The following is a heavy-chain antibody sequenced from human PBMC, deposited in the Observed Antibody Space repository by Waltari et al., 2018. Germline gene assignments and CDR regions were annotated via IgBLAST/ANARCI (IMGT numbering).Heavy chain of an antibody. V-gene: IGHV5-51*03. CDR1: GYSFTSYW. J-gene: IGHJ3*02. CDR2: IYPGDSDT. CDR3: ARRVPRYYDSSGYRAAFDI. D-gene: IGHD3-22*01. Sequence: EVQLVQSGAEVKKPGESLKISCKGSGYSFTSYWIGWVRQMPGTGLEWMGIIYPGDSDTRYSPSFQGQVTISADKSISTAYLQWSSLKASDTAMYYCARRVPRYYDSSGYRAAFDIWGQGTMVTVSS.